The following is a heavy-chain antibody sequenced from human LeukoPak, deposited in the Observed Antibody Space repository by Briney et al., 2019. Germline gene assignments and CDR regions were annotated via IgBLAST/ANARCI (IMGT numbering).Heavy chain of an antibody. V-gene: IGHV3-30*04. Sequence: AGSLRLSCRASGFAFGEHAMSWVRQAPGKGLEWVAVISYDGSNKYYADSVKGRFTISRDNSKNTLYLQMNSLRAEDTAVYYCARGAEDIVVVPAAIPPADWGQGTLVTVSS. D-gene: IGHD2-2*01. CDR1: GFAFGEHA. CDR3: ARGAEDIVVVPAAIPPAD. J-gene: IGHJ4*02. CDR2: ISYDGSNK.